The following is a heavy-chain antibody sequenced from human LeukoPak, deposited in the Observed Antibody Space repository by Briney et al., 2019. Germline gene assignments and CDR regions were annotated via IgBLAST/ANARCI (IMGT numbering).Heavy chain of an antibody. Sequence: SQTLSLTCTVSGGSISSYYWNWIRQPAGKGLEWIGRFYSSGSTNYNPSLKSRVTMSVDTSTNQFSLKLSSVTAADTAVYYCARDRYGGTCDFDYWGQGTLVTVSS. CDR3: ARDRYGGTCDFDY. CDR2: FYSSGST. V-gene: IGHV4-4*07. CDR1: GGSISSYY. J-gene: IGHJ4*02. D-gene: IGHD2-15*01.